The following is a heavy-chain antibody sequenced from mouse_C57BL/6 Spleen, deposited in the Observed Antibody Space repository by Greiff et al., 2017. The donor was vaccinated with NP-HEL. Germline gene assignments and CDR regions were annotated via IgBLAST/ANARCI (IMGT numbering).Heavy chain of an antibody. J-gene: IGHJ2*01. CDR2: IYPGDGDT. Sequence: QVQLQQSGPELVKPGASVKISCKASGYAFSSSWMNWVKQRPGQGLEWIGRIYPGDGDTNYNGKFKGKATLTADKSSSTAYMQLSSLTSEDSAVYFCARTHYGSSSFDYWGQGTTLTVSS. V-gene: IGHV1-82*01. CDR1: GYAFSSSW. D-gene: IGHD1-1*01. CDR3: ARTHYGSSSFDY.